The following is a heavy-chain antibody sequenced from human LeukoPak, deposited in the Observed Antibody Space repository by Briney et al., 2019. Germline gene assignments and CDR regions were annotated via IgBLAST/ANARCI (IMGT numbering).Heavy chain of an antibody. V-gene: IGHV3-23*01. CDR2: ISGSGGST. Sequence: PGGSLRLSCAASGFTFSSYGMHWVRQAPGKGREWVSAISGSGGSTYYADSVKGRFTISRDNSKNTLYLQMNSLRAEDTAVYYCVREEQWLVDYWGQGTLVTVSS. CDR1: GFTFSSYG. D-gene: IGHD6-19*01. J-gene: IGHJ4*02. CDR3: VREEQWLVDY.